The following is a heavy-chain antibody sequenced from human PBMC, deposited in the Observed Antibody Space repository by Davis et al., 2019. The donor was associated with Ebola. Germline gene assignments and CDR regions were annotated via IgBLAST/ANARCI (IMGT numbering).Heavy chain of an antibody. CDR2: IKQDGSEK. D-gene: IGHD2-2*01. V-gene: IGHV3-7*01. J-gene: IGHJ4*02. CDR3: ASGCSSTSCPDY. CDR1: GFTFSSYW. Sequence: GESLKLSCAASGFTFSSYWMSWVRQAPGKGLEWVANIKQDGSEKYYVDSVKGRFTISRDNAKNTLYLQMNSLRAEDTAVYYCASGCSSTSCPDYWGQGTLVTVSS.